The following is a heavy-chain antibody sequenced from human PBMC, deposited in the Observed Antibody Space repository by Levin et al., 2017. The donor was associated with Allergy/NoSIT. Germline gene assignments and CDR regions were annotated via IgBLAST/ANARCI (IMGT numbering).Heavy chain of an antibody. J-gene: IGHJ4*02. D-gene: IGHD5-12*01. CDR1: GGSISSSSYY. V-gene: IGHV4-39*02. Sequence: SETLSLTCTVSGGSISSSSYYWGWIRQPPGKGLEWIGSIYYSGSTYYNPSLKSRVTISVDTSKNQFSLNLSSVTAADTAVYYCARDSGDDYFDYWAQGTLVTVSS. CDR2: IYYSGST. CDR3: ARDSGDDYFDY.